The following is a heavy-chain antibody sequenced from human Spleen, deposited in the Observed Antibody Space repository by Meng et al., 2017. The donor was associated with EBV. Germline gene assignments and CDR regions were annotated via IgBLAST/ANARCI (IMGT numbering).Heavy chain of an antibody. J-gene: IGHJ4*02. CDR1: GGPFDGYS. D-gene: IGHD2-8*02. Sequence: QVESQEWGPGLFKTSETLLPTCDFYGGPFDGYSWTWIRQPPGKGLEWIGEINHSGNTNYNPSLKSRVTISVDTSKRRFSLKLTSMTAADTAVYYCATWWGKGYYWGQETLVTVSS. V-gene: IGHV4-34*01. CDR3: ATWWGKGYY. CDR2: INHSGNT.